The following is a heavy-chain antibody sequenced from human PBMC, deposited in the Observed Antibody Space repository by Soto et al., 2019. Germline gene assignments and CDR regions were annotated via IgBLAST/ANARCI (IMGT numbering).Heavy chain of an antibody. D-gene: IGHD3-10*01. J-gene: IGHJ4*02. Sequence: QVQLVQSGAEVKRPGASVKVSCTASGYTFTNFGVTWVRQAPGQGLEWMSWISPETGKTYCARKLQGRVTMTTDTSTNTAYMELGSLRSDDTAVYYCVRDLRDYGGYVGYFDYWGQGTLVIVSS. CDR2: ISPETGKT. V-gene: IGHV1-18*01. CDR1: GYTFTNFG. CDR3: VRDLRDYGGYVGYFDY.